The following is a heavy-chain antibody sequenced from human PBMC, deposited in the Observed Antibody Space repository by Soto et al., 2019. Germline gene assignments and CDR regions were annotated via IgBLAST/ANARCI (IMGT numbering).Heavy chain of an antibody. J-gene: IGHJ4*02. Sequence: PSETLSLTSSVSCGSVSTSNYYWSWIRQPPGKGLEWIGYIYYSGSTNYNPSLKSRVTISVDTSKNQFSLKLSSVTAADTAVFYCASYDVLAAYYYWGQGTLVTVSS. CDR3: ASYDVLAAYYY. D-gene: IGHD3-9*01. CDR1: CGSVSTSNYY. V-gene: IGHV4-61*01. CDR2: IYYSGST.